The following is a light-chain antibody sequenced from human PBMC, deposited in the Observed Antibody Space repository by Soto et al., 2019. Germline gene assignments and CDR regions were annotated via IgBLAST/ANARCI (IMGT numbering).Light chain of an antibody. V-gene: IGLV2-14*01. CDR1: MRDVGGYNL. Sequence: ALTQPASVSGSPGQSITISCAGTMRDVGGYNLVSWYQQHPGRAPQLILYEVRNRPSGISFRFSGSKSGNTASLTISGLQAEDEADYYCSSFTSKSSLIFGGGTKLTVL. CDR3: SSFTSKSSLI. CDR2: EVR. J-gene: IGLJ2*01.